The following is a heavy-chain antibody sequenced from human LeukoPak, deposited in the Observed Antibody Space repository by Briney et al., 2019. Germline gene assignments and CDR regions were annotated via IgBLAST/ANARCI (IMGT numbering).Heavy chain of an antibody. CDR2: MYYSGST. CDR3: ARHTGATVTVFYFDY. Sequence: PSETLSLTCTVSGGSISGYYWSWIRQPPGKGLEWIGYMYYSGSTNYNPSLKSRVTISVDTSKNQFSLKLSSVTAADTAVYYCARHTGATVTVFYFDYWGQGTLVTVSS. D-gene: IGHD4-17*01. CDR1: GGSISGYY. J-gene: IGHJ4*02. V-gene: IGHV4-59*08.